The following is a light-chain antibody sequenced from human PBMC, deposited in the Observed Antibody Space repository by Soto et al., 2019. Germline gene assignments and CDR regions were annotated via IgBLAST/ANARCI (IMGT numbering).Light chain of an antibody. CDR2: AAS. CDR1: LCVSSN. V-gene: IGKV3-15*01. CDR3: QQYINWSPLT. J-gene: IGKJ4*01. Sequence: EIVKMQSPATPSKSKKEEATISCRAILCVSSNLACYQQKPGQAPSLLIYAASTRATGIPARFSGSGSGTEFTLTICCLLSEDFAVFCCQQYINWSPLTFAGGTKVDIK.